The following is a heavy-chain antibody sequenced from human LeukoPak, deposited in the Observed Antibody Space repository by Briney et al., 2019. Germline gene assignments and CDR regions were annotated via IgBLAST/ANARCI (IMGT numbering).Heavy chain of an antibody. Sequence: PSENLSLTCTGSGGSLSNYYWTWIRQPPGKGLEWIGYISYSGSANYNPSLKSRLTISVGSSKNRFFLNLSSVTAADTAVYYCARVGSGRYNYGYSLVYWGQGTLVTVSS. CDR1: GGSLSNYY. V-gene: IGHV4-59*01. J-gene: IGHJ4*02. CDR3: ARVGSGRYNYGYSLVY. D-gene: IGHD5-18*01. CDR2: ISYSGSA.